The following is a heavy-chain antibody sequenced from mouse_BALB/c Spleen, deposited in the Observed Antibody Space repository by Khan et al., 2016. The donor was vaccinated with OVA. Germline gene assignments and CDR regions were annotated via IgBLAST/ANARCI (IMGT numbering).Heavy chain of an antibody. Sequence: QVRLQQSAAELARPGASVKMSCKASGYTFTGNTMHWVKQRPGKGLEWIGYINPSSGYTESNRKFKDTTTLTADKSTKPAYMQLGSLTSEDSAVYYCARWFAMDYWGQGTSVTVSS. CDR2: INPSSGYT. CDR3: ARWFAMDY. V-gene: IGHV1-4*02. J-gene: IGHJ4*01. CDR1: GYTFTGNT. D-gene: IGHD2-2*01.